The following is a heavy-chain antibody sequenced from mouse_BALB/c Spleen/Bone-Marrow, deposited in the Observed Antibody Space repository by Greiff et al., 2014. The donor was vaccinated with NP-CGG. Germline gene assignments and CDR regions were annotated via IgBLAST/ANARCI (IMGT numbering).Heavy chain of an antibody. D-gene: IGHD1-1*01. Sequence: VQLQQSGPELVKPGASVKMSCKASGYTFTSYVMHWVKQKPGQGLEWIGYINPYNDGTKYNEKFKGEATLTSDKSSSTAYMELSSLTSEDSAVYYCARGGSSYYYAMDYWGQGTSVTVSS. CDR2: INPYNDGT. CDR1: GYTFTSYV. CDR3: ARGGSSYYYAMDY. J-gene: IGHJ4*01. V-gene: IGHV1-14*01.